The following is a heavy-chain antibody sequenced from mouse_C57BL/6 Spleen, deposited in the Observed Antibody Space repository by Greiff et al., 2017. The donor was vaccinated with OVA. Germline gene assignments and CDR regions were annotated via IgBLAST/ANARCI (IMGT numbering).Heavy chain of an antibody. Sequence: QVQLKESGPGLLQPSQTLSLTCSFSGFSLSTYGMGVGWIRQPSGKGLEWLAHIWWDDDKYYNPALKSRLTISKDTSKHQVFLKIANVDTADTATYYCARFYYFSSSYDYYAMDYWGQGTSVTVSS. V-gene: IGHV8-8*01. CDR1: GFSLSTYGMG. CDR2: IWWDDDK. CDR3: ARFYYFSSSYDYYAMDY. D-gene: IGHD1-1*01. J-gene: IGHJ4*01.